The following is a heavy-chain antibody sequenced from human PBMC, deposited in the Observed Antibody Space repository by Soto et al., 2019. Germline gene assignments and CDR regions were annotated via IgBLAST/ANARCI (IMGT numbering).Heavy chain of an antibody. Sequence: ASVKVSCKASGYTFTRSGISWVRQAPGQGLEWMGWISTYNGDTNYAQTFQGRVTMTTDTSTSTVHMEVRSLRSDDTAVYYCAREGVAPYYYYGMDGWAQGTPVTISS. D-gene: IGHD2-21*01. V-gene: IGHV1-18*01. J-gene: IGHJ6*02. CDR1: GYTFTRSG. CDR2: ISTYNGDT. CDR3: AREGVAPYYYYGMDG.